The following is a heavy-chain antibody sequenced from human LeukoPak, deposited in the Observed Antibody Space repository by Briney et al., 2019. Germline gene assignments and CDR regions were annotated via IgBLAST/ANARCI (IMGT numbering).Heavy chain of an antibody. Sequence: GGSLRLSCAASGFTFSSYAMSWVRQAPGKGLEWVSAISGSGGSTYYADSVKGRFTISRDNSKNTLYLQMNSLGTEDTAAYYCAKGSYYDSSGSFYFDYWGQGTLVTVSS. CDR1: GFTFSSYA. V-gene: IGHV3-23*01. D-gene: IGHD3-22*01. CDR2: ISGSGGST. CDR3: AKGSYYDSSGSFYFDY. J-gene: IGHJ4*02.